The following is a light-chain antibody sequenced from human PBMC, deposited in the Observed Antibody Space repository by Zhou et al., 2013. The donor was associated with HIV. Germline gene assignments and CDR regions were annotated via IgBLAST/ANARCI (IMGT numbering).Light chain of an antibody. CDR3: QHSHERPLS. V-gene: IGKV1-39*01. J-gene: IGKJ4*01. CDR1: QNIGNS. Sequence: DVQLTQSPPSLSASVGDTVTITCRASQNIGNSLHWYQQTSGRAPKVLIVGASNVQFGFPSRFRGGGFGSEFTLTINNIQPEDVATYYCQHSHERPLSFGGGTKVGIK. CDR2: GAS.